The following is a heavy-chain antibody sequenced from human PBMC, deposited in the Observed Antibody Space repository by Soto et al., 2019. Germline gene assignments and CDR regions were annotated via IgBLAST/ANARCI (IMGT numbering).Heavy chain of an antibody. CDR2: IYTSGST. V-gene: IGHV4-4*07. CDR1: GGSISSYY. D-gene: IGHD6-19*01. J-gene: IGHJ4*02. Sequence: SETLSLTCPVSGGSISSYYWSWIRPPAGKGLEWIGRIYTSGSTNYNPSLKSRVTMSVDTSKNQFSLKLSSVTAADTAVYYCASTVVSGWKYFDYWGQGTLVTVSS. CDR3: ASTVVSGWKYFDY.